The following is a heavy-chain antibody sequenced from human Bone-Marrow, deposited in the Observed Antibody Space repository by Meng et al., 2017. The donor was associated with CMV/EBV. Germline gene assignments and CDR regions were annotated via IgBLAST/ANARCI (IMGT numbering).Heavy chain of an antibody. Sequence: QVQLVQSGAEVKRPGSSVKVACKASGGTFSSYVNSWVRQAPGQGLEWMGGIIPIFGTANYAQKLQGRVTITADESTSTAYMELSSLRSEDTAVYYCASWAGNTFDYCGQGTLVTVSS. CDR1: GGTFSSYV. D-gene: IGHD2/OR15-2a*01. CDR2: IIPIFGTA. J-gene: IGHJ4*02. CDR3: ASWAGNTFDY. V-gene: IGHV1-69*12.